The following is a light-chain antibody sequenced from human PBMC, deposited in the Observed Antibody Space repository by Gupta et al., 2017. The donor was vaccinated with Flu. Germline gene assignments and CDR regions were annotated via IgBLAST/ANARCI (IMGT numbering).Light chain of an antibody. CDR3: MQGVHWPYT. J-gene: IGKJ2*01. Sequence: VTLGLPAYISIRSSQRLVHSDGNTDLNWFQQRPGQSPRRLIYKVSNRDSGVPDRISGSGSGAEFTLKISGVEAEDVGIYYCMQGVHWPYTFGQGTKLEIK. CDR2: KVS. CDR1: QRLVHSDGNTD. V-gene: IGKV2-30*02.